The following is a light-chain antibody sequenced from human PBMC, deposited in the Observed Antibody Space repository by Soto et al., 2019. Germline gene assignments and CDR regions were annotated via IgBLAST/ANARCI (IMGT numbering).Light chain of an antibody. Sequence: EIVLTQSPATLSLSPGERATLSCRASQSVSSYLAWYQQKPGQAPRLLIYDASNRATGIPARFSGSESGTDFTLTISSLEPEDFAVYYCQQRSNLPLTFGGGTKVEIK. CDR3: QQRSNLPLT. CDR1: QSVSSY. CDR2: DAS. V-gene: IGKV3-11*01. J-gene: IGKJ4*01.